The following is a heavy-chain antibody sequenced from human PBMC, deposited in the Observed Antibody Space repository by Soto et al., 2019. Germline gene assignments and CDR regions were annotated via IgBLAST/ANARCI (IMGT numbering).Heavy chain of an antibody. CDR2: TKNKANSYTT. V-gene: IGHV3-72*01. CDR1: GFTFSDRY. D-gene: IGHD3-16*01. J-gene: IGHJ4*02. Sequence: GESLKISCAASGFTFSDRYMDWVRQAPGKGLEWVGRTKNKANSYTTEYAASVKGRFTISRDDSRNSVYLQMNSLKTDDTAVYYCTIEGAYPGPDFDYWGQGTLVTVSS. CDR3: TIEGAYPGPDFDY.